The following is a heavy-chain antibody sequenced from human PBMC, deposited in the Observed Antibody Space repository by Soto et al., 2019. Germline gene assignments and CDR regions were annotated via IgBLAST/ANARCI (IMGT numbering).Heavy chain of an antibody. Sequence: EVQLVESEGGLVQRGGSLRLSCAASGFTFNYYWMHWVRQAPGQGLVWVSHIHSDGSSTTYADSVKGRFTISRDNAKNTLDLQMNSLRAEDTAVYYCAGGDKGGFDLWGQGTTVTVSS. J-gene: IGHJ3*01. CDR2: IHSDGSST. V-gene: IGHV3-74*01. CDR1: GFTFNYYW. D-gene: IGHD2-21*02. CDR3: AGGDKGGFDL.